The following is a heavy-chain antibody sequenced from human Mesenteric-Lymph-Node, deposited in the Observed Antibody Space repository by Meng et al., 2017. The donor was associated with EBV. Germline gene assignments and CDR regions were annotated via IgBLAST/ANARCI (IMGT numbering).Heavy chain of an antibody. CDR3: ARGSHYTWDV. CDR1: GDSIISTDTW. CDR2: IFHAGNT. D-gene: IGHD3-16*01. Sequence: QLHLQESGPGPVKPSGTLSLTCGVLGDSIISTDTWWSWVRQPPGKGLEWIGEIFHAGNTNYNPSLKSQVTMSVDTSKNQFSLNLSSVTAADSAVYYCARGSHYTWDVWGQGTLVTVSS. V-gene: IGHV4-4*02. J-gene: IGHJ4*02.